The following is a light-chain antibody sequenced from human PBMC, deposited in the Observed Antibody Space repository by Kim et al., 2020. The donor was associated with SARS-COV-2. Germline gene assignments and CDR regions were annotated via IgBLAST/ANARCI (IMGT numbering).Light chain of an antibody. V-gene: IGKV3-15*01. CDR2: DTF. CDR3: QQYYIWPRT. CDR1: QTVSGN. J-gene: IGKJ1*01. Sequence: ERVMTQSPGTLSVSPGERATLSCRASQTVSGNLAWYQQKPGQAPRLLIYDTFTRATGIPDRFSGSGAGTEFTLTISSLQSEDFGIYYFQQYYIWPRTFGQGTKVDIK.